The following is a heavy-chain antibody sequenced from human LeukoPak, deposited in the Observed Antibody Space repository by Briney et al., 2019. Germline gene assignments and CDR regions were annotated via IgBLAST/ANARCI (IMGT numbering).Heavy chain of an antibody. Sequence: GGSLKISCKGSGYSFTSYWIGWVRQMPGKGLEWMGIIYPGDSDTRYSPSFQGQVTISADKSISTAYLQWSSLKASDTAMYYCARLEYSGSYYSKYYFDYWGQGTLVTVSS. V-gene: IGHV5-51*01. CDR2: IYPGDSDT. J-gene: IGHJ4*02. D-gene: IGHD1-26*01. CDR1: GYSFTSYW. CDR3: ARLEYSGSYYSKYYFDY.